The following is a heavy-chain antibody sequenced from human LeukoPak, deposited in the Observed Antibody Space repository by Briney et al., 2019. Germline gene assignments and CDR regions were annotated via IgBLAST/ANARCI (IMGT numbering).Heavy chain of an antibody. CDR1: GGTFSSYA. V-gene: IGHV1-69*04. D-gene: IGHD4-23*01. CDR2: IIPILGIA. Sequence: ASVKVSCKASGGTFSSYAISWVRQAPGQGLEWMGRIIPILGIANYAQKFQGRVTITADKSTSTAYMELSSLRSEDTAVYYCARSKGMVVTDFDYWGQGTLVTVSS. J-gene: IGHJ4*02. CDR3: ARSKGMVVTDFDY.